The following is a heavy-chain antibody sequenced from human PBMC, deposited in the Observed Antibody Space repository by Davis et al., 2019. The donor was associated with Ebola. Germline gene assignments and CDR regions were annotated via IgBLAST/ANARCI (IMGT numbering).Heavy chain of an antibody. J-gene: IGHJ3*01. CDR1: GFTFDDYG. CDR3: ARVPRLLDL. CDR2: INWNGGST. D-gene: IGHD5-12*01. V-gene: IGHV3-20*04. Sequence: GESLKISCAASGFTFDDYGMSWVRQAPGKGLEWVSGINWNGGSTGYADSVKGRFTISRDNARNSLYLQMNNLRAEDTAVYYCARVPRLLDLWGQGTLVTVSS.